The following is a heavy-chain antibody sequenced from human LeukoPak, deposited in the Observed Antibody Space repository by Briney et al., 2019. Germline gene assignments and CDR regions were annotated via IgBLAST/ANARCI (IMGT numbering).Heavy chain of an antibody. Sequence: GGSLRLSCAVSGFNFTRYWMSWVRQAPGKGLEWVSVIYSGGSTYYADSVKGRFTISRDNSKNTLYLQMNSLRAEDTAVYYCGSSGWYSAFAYWGQGTLVTVSS. J-gene: IGHJ4*02. CDR3: GSSGWYSAFAY. CDR2: IYSGGST. D-gene: IGHD6-19*01. V-gene: IGHV3-66*01. CDR1: GFNFTRYW.